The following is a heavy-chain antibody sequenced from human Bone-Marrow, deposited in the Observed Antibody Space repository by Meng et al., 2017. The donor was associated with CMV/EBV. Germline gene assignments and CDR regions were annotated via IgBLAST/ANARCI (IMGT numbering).Heavy chain of an antibody. D-gene: IGHD2-2*01. CDR2: TRNKANSYTT. Sequence: GESLKISCAASGFTFSDHYMDWVRQAPGKGLEWVGRTRNKANSYTTEYAASVKGRFTISRDDSKNSLYLQMNSLKTEDTAVYYCARHPRYCSSTSCYGGFDLWGRATLVTVSS. CDR1: GFTFSDHY. CDR3: ARHPRYCSSTSCYGGFDL. V-gene: IGHV3-72*01. J-gene: IGHJ2*01.